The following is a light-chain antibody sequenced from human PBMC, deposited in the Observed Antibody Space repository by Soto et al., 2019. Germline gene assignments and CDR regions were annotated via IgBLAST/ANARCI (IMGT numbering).Light chain of an antibody. CDR1: SGDVVTYTL. CDR3: SSYSGPTTFYV. V-gene: IGLV2-23*02. Sequence: QSVLTQPASVSVSPGQSITISRTGTSGDVVTYTLVSWYQHHPGKAPKLVIYEVNKRPAGVSKRFSGSKSGDTASLTISGLQAEDEADYYCSSYSGPTTFYVFGTGTKVTVL. CDR2: EVN. J-gene: IGLJ1*01.